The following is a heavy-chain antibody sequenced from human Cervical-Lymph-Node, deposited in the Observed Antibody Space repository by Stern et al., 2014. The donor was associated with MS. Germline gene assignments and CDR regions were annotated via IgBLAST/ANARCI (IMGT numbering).Heavy chain of an antibody. Sequence: VQLVESGREVRKPGASVTVSCTTSGYTFTTYGLSWVRQVPGQGPEWMGWISTFSGKTDYARSLQDRVTMTPNTSTSTVYLEVRSLTSEDTAVYYCARVFGDFDYWGQGTLVTVSS. CDR3: ARVFGDFDY. CDR1: GYTFTTYG. V-gene: IGHV1-18*01. CDR2: ISTFSGKT. D-gene: IGHD3-10*02. J-gene: IGHJ4*02.